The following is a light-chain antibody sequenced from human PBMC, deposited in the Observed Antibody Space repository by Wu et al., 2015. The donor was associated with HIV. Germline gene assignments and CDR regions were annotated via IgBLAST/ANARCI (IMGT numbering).Light chain of an antibody. CDR1: QSVSSY. Sequence: EIVLTQSPAALSLSPGERATLSCRASQSVSSYLAWYQQKPGQAPRLLIYDASNRATGIPARFSGGGSGTDFTLTISRLEPEDFAVYYCQQYGSSPLTFGQGTKLEIK. J-gene: IGKJ2*01. V-gene: IGKV3-20*01. CDR2: DAS. CDR3: QQYGSSPLT.